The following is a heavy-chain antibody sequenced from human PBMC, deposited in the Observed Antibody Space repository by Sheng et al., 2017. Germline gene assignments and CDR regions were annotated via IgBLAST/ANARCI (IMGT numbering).Heavy chain of an antibody. D-gene: IGHD6-13*01. V-gene: IGHV3-48*03. CDR3: ASKVPAAAVDDY. Sequence: EVQVVESGGGLEQPGGSLRLSCAASRYPLSNYDVNWVRQAPGKGLEWVSYISSSGATIYYADSVKGRFTISRDHARNSVNLQMNSLRAEDTAMYFCASKVPAAAVDDYWGQGTLVIVSS. J-gene: IGHJ4*02. CDR1: RYPLSNYD. CDR2: ISSSGATI.